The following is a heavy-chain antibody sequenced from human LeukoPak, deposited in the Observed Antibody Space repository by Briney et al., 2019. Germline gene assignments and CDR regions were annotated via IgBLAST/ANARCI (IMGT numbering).Heavy chain of an antibody. CDR1: GESFSTYY. V-gene: IGHV4-34*01. Sequence: SETLSLTCAVSGESFSTYYWSWIRQPPGKGLEWIGEINDSGKTNTHPSLKSRIIISVDTSKNHFSLSVRSVTAADTAVYFCARSGNRHYAPSFLDEWGQGTPVTVSS. CDR3: ARSGNRHYAPSFLDE. J-gene: IGHJ4*02. CDR2: INDSGKT. D-gene: IGHD1-26*01.